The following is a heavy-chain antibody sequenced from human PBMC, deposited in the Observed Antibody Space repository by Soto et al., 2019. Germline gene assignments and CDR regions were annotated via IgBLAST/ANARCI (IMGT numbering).Heavy chain of an antibody. CDR1: GGSISSYY. CDR3: ARVLPSRGIAP. J-gene: IGHJ4*02. Sequence: SETLSLTCTVSGGSISSYYWSWIRQPPGKGLEWMGYIYYSGITNYNPCLKSRVTISVDTSKNQFSLKLSSVTAADTAVYYCARVLPSRGIAPGGQGTLVTVSS. D-gene: IGHD6-13*01. V-gene: IGHV4-59*01. CDR2: IYYSGIT.